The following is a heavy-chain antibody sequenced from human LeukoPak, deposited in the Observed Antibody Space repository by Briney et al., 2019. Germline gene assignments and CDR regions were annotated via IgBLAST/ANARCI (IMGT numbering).Heavy chain of an antibody. D-gene: IGHD6-13*01. CDR1: GYTFSSSD. CDR2: MNPNSGNT. J-gene: IGHJ6*03. CDR3: ARSTGYSSSWYLDYYYYYMDV. Sequence: ASVKVSCKASGYTFSSSDINCVRQATGQGLEWMGWMNPNSGNTGYGQKFQGRVTMTRITSIGTAYMELSSLRSEDTAVYYCARSTGYSSSWYLDYYYYYMDVWGKGTTVTVSS. V-gene: IGHV1-8*01.